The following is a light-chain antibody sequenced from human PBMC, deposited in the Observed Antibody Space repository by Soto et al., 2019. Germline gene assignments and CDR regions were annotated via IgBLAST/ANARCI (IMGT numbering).Light chain of an antibody. Sequence: SYELTQPSSVSVSPGQTARITCSGDVLAKKYARWFQQKPGQAPVLVIYKDSERPSGIPERFSGSSSGTTVTLTISGAQVEDEADYYCYYAADNNGYVLGTGPKVPS. CDR3: YYAADNNGYV. J-gene: IGLJ1*01. V-gene: IGLV3-27*01. CDR1: VLAKKY. CDR2: KDS.